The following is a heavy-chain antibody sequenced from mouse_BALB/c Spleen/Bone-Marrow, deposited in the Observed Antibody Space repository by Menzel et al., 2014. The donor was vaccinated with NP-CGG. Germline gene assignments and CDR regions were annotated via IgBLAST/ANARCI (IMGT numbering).Heavy chain of an antibody. CDR2: INPSSAYT. Sequence: VQLQQSGAELARPGASVKMSCQASGYTFTRYTMHWEKQRPGQGLEWIGYINPSSAYTNYNQKFKDKATLTADKSSSTAYMQLGSLTSEDSAVYYCTIRYYAMDYWGQGTSVTVSS. CDR3: TIRYYAMDY. J-gene: IGHJ4*01. CDR1: GYTFTRYT. D-gene: IGHD1-1*01. V-gene: IGHV1-4*01.